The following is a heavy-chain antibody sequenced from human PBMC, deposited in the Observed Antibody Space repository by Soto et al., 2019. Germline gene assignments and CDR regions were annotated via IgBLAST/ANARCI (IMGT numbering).Heavy chain of an antibody. V-gene: IGHV3-23*01. CDR1: GFSFSNSA. D-gene: IGHD3-9*01. J-gene: IGHJ4*02. CDR2: ISGSGDIT. Sequence: EVQLLESGGGLVQPRGSLRLSCAVSGFSFSNSAMTWVRQAPGKGLEWVSGISGSGDITYNTDSVKGRFAISRDTSKNVVYLQMRSLRAEDTAVYYCAKVPQWVLRYHDWFFDYWGQGTLVTVSS. CDR3: AKVPQWVLRYHDWFFDY.